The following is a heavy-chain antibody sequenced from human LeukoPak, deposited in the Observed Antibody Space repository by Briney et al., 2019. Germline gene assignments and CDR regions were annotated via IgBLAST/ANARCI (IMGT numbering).Heavy chain of an antibody. J-gene: IGHJ4*02. CDR3: ACRWGSTMDGSFDY. V-gene: IGHV3-53*01. CDR1: GFTVSNNY. D-gene: IGHD3-10*01. Sequence: GASLGLSCAASGFTVSNNYMSWVRQAPNKGLEWGSVIYSGGSTYYADSVKGRFTISRDNTRNTLYPQMNSLRVEDTAIYYCACRWGSTMDGSFDYWGQGALVTVSS. CDR2: IYSGGST.